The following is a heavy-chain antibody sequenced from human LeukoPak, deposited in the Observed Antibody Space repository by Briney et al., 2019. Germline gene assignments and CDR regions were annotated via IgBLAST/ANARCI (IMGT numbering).Heavy chain of an antibody. CDR3: ARGPISSNPGT. J-gene: IGHJ5*02. D-gene: IGHD2-2*01. CDR1: GFTFSTYW. Sequence: GGSLRLSCAASGFTFSTYWMHWGRQAPGKGLVWVSRVSADGSSTTYADSVKGRFTISRDNAKNTLYLQMTSLRAEDTAIYYCARGPISSNPGTWGQGTLVTVSS. V-gene: IGHV3-74*01. CDR2: VSADGSST.